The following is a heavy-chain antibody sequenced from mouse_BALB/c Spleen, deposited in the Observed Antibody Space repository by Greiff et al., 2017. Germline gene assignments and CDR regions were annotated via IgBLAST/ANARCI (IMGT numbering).Heavy chain of an antibody. CDR1: GYTFTSYW. CDR2: INPSTGYT. CDR3: ARSKYGNYVDY. Sequence: QVQLQQSGAELAKPGASVKMSCKASGYTFTSYWMHWVKQRPGQGLEWIGYINPSTGYTEYNQKFKDKATLTADKSSSTAYMQLSSLTSEDSAVYYCARSKYGNYVDYWGQGTTLTVSS. J-gene: IGHJ2*01. V-gene: IGHV1-7*01. D-gene: IGHD2-10*02.